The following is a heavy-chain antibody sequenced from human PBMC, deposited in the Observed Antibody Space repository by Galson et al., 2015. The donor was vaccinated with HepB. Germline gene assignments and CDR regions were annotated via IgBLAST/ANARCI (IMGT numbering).Heavy chain of an antibody. CDR2: IDWDDDK. J-gene: IGHJ6*02. V-gene: IGHV2-70*11. Sequence: PALVKPTQTLTLTCTFSGFSLSTSGMCVSWIRQPPGKALEWLARIDWDDDKYYSTSLKTRLTISKDTSKNQVVLTMTNMDPVDTATYYCARISPAAGNYYYYGMDVWGQGTTVTVSS. CDR3: ARISPAAGNYYYYGMDV. CDR1: GFSLSTSGMC. D-gene: IGHD6-13*01.